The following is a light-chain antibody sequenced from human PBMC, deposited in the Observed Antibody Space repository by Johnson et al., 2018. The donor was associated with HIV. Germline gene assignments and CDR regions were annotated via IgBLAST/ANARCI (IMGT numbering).Light chain of an antibody. V-gene: IGLV1-51*02. CDR2: EDD. CDR3: GTWDSSLRAGF. J-gene: IGLJ1*01. CDR1: SSNIGKNH. Sequence: QSVLTQPPSVSAAPGQKVTISCSGRSSNIGKNHVSWYQQFPGTAPKLLVYEDDKRPSDIPDRFSGSKSGTSATLGITGLQTGDEADYYCGTWDSSLRAGFFGTGTKVTVL.